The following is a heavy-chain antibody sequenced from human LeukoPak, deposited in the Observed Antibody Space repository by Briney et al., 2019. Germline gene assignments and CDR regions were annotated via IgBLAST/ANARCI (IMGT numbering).Heavy chain of an antibody. Sequence: GGSLRLSCAASGFTFISYWMSWVRQAPGKGLEWVANIKQDGSEKYYVDSVKGRFTISRDNAKDSLYLQMNSLRAEDTAVHFCARVRRAKRQNRYYFYYYMDVWGKGTTVTVSS. J-gene: IGHJ6*03. D-gene: IGHD1-14*01. CDR2: IKQDGSEK. CDR3: ARVRRAKRQNRYYFYYYMDV. V-gene: IGHV3-7*01. CDR1: GFTFISYW.